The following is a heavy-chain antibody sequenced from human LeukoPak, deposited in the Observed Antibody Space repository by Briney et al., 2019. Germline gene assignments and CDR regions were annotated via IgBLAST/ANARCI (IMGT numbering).Heavy chain of an antibody. CDR2: ISGSGGSI. CDR1: GFTFSSYA. CDR3: AKEWRGATVAHAFDI. Sequence: GGSLRLSCAASGFTFSSYAMNWVRQAPGKGLEWASGISGSGGSIYYADSVKGRFTISRDNSKNTLYLQMDSLRAEDTAVYYCAKEWRGATVAHAFDIRGQGTMVTVSS. J-gene: IGHJ3*02. V-gene: IGHV3-23*01. D-gene: IGHD1-26*01.